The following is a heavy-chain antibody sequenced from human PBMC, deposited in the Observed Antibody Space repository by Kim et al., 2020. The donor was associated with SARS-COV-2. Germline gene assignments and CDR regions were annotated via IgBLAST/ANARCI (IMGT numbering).Heavy chain of an antibody. CDR3: TYSNYFDYYYYGMDV. Sequence: APRKGRFTISRDASKNTLYLQMNSLKTEDTAVYYCTYSNYFDYYYYGMDVWGQGTTVTVSS. J-gene: IGHJ6*02. D-gene: IGHD4-4*01. V-gene: IGHV3-15*01.